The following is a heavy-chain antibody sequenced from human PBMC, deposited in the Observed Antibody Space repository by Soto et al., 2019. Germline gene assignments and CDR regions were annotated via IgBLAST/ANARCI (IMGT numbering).Heavy chain of an antibody. D-gene: IGHD3-10*01. CDR1: GLTFSGSA. Sequence: GGSLRLSCAASGLTFSGSAMHWVRQASGKGLEWVGRIRSKANSYATAYAASVKGRFTISRDDSKNTAYLQMNSLKTEDTAVYYCTSNYGSGSYYNARHFDYWGQGTLVTVSS. J-gene: IGHJ4*02. CDR3: TSNYGSGSYYNARHFDY. CDR2: IRSKANSYAT. V-gene: IGHV3-73*01.